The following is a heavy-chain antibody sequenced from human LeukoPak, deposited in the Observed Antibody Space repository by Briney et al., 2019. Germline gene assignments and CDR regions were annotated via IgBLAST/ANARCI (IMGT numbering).Heavy chain of an antibody. CDR3: AREIPQQLVAMDV. V-gene: IGHV3-7*04. D-gene: IGHD6-13*01. CDR1: GFTFGDHW. CDR2: IKEDGTGK. Sequence: PGGSLRLSCAASGFTFGDHWMSWARQAPGKGLEWLANIKEDGTGKNHVDSVKGRFTISRDNAKNSLYLQMNGLRAEDTAVYYCAREIPQQLVAMDVWGQGTTVTVSS. J-gene: IGHJ6*02.